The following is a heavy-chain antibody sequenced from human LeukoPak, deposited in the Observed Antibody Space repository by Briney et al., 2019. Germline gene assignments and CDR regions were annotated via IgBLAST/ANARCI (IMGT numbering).Heavy chain of an antibody. D-gene: IGHD4-11*01. Sequence: PSETLSLTCTVSGYSISSGYYWGWIRQPPGKGLEWIGSIYHSGSTYYNPSLKSRVTISVDTSKNQFSLKLSSVTAADTAVYYCARSALYSNYANWFDPWGQGTLVTVSS. J-gene: IGHJ5*02. CDR3: ARSALYSNYANWFDP. CDR1: GYSISSGYY. CDR2: IYHSGST. V-gene: IGHV4-38-2*02.